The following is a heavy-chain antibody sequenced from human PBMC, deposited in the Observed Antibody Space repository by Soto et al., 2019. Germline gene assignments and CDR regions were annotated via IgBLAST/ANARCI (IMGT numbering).Heavy chain of an antibody. CDR3: AKDLYRPPPPDWFDP. D-gene: IGHD3-16*02. V-gene: IGHV3-23*01. CDR2: ISGSGGST. J-gene: IGHJ5*02. Sequence: GGSLRLSCAASGFTFSSYAMSWVRQAPGKGLEWVSAISGSGGSTYYADSVKGRFTISRDNSKNTLYLRMNSLRAEDTAVYYCAKDLYRPPPPDWFDPWGQGTLVTVSS. CDR1: GFTFSSYA.